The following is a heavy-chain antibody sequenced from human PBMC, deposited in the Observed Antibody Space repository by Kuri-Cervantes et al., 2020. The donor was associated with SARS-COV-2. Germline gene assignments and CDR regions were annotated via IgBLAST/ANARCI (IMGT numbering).Heavy chain of an antibody. J-gene: IGHJ6*03. CDR3: ARDNPGSGYWAYYYYYMDV. Sequence: ESLKISCAVYGGSFSGYYWSWIRQPPGKGLEWIGEINHSGSTKYNPSLKSRVTISVDTSQNQFSLKLSSVTAADTAVYYCARDNPGSGYWAYYYYYMDVWGKGTTVTVSS. D-gene: IGHD3-3*01. CDR1: GGSFSGYY. CDR2: INHSGST. V-gene: IGHV4-34*01.